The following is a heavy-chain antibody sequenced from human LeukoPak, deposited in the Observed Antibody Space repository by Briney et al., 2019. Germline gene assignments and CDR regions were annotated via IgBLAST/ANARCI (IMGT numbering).Heavy chain of an antibody. Sequence: SETLSLTCTVSGGSISTSNYYWGWIRQPPGKGLEWIGNIFYSGSTYYSPSLRSRVTISLDTSRNQFSLKLNSVTAADTAVYYCARRRITMVRGVIHWFDPWGQGTLVTVSS. CDR1: GGSISTSNYY. CDR2: IFYSGST. CDR3: ARRRITMVRGVIHWFDP. D-gene: IGHD3-10*01. V-gene: IGHV4-39*07. J-gene: IGHJ5*02.